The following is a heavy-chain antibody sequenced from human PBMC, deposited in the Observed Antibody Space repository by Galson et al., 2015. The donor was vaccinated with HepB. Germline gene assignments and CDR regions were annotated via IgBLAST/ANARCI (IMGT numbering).Heavy chain of an antibody. CDR2: IYTSGST. Sequence: TLSLTCTVSGGSISSGSYYWSWIRQPAGKGLEWIGRIYTSGSTNYNPSLKSRVTMSVDTSKNQFSLKLSSVTAADTAVYYCARVSMGTNALFDPWGQGTLVTVSS. J-gene: IGHJ5*02. CDR3: ARVSMGTNALFDP. V-gene: IGHV4-61*02. CDR1: GGSISSGSYY. D-gene: IGHD2-8*01.